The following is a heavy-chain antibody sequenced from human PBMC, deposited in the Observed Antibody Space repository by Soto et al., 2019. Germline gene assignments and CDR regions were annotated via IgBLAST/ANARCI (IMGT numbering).Heavy chain of an antibody. Sequence: PSETLSLTCTVSGGSISRYYWSWIRQPPGKGLEWIGYMYNTGSTVYNPSFKSRVTISVDTSKNQFSLKLNSVTAADTAVYYCARSSYYYDSSAQGAFDIWGQGTMVTVSS. CDR3: ARSSYYYDSSAQGAFDI. CDR1: GGSISRYY. J-gene: IGHJ3*02. CDR2: MYNTGST. D-gene: IGHD3-22*01. V-gene: IGHV4-59*01.